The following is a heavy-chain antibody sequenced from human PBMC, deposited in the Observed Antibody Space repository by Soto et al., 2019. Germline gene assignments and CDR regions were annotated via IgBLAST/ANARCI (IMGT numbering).Heavy chain of an antibody. CDR3: ARGWFMDCSGGSCYISWFDP. D-gene: IGHD2-15*01. V-gene: IGHV1-69*06. J-gene: IGHJ5*02. Sequence: QVQLVQSGAEVKKPGSSVKVSCKASGGTFSSYAISWVRQAPGQGLEWMGGIIHIFGTANYAQKFQGRVTITADKSTSTTYIELSSPRSEDTAVYYCARGWFMDCSGGSCYISWFDPWGKGTLGTVSS. CDR2: IIHIFGTA. CDR1: GGTFSSYA.